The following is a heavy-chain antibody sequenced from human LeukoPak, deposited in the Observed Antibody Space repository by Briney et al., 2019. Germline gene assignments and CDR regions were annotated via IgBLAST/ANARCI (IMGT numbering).Heavy chain of an antibody. V-gene: IGHV3-53*01. J-gene: IGHJ4*02. CDR3: AKDRADNTVTILHY. CDR2: IFSGGST. CDR1: GFTVSSNY. Sequence: GGSLRLSCAVSGFTVSSNYMSWVRQAPGKGLEWVSVIFSGGSTLYADSMKGRFTISRDNSKNTLYLQMNSLRAEDTAVYYCAKDRADNTVTILHYWGQGTLVTVSS. D-gene: IGHD4-17*01.